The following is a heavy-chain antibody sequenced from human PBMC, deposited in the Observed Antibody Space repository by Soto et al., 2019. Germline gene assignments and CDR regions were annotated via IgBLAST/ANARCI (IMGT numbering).Heavy chain of an antibody. CDR2: TYYGASS. V-gene: IGHV4-38-2*01. Sequence: KTSETLSLTCAVSGYSISSGYYWGWIRQPPGKGLERLGTTYYGASSYYNPSLRSRITILLDASTNQLSLKLSSVTAADTAVYFCVRAAGSASWYETDSWGQGILVTVSS. CDR3: VRAAGSASWYETDS. CDR1: GYSISSGYY. D-gene: IGHD6-13*01. J-gene: IGHJ4*02.